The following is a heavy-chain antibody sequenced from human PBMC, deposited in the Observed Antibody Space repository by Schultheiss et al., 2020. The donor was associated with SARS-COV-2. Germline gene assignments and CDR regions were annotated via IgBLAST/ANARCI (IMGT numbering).Heavy chain of an antibody. J-gene: IGHJ6*02. CDR3: ARTSVYYFGMDV. CDR2: INPNSGRT. Sequence: ASVKVSCKASGGTFSSYAISWVRQAPGQGLEWMGGINPNSGRTNYAQKFQGRVTMTRDTSASTAYMELRSLRSDDTAVYYCARTSVYYFGMDVWGQGTTVTVSS. CDR1: GGTFSSYA. V-gene: IGHV1-18*01.